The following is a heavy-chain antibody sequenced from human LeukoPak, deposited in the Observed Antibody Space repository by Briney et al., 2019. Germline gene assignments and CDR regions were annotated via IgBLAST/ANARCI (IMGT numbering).Heavy chain of an antibody. V-gene: IGHV4-34*01. J-gene: IGHJ5*02. D-gene: IGHD4-11*01. CDR2: ISHSGST. Sequence: PSETLSLTCAVYGGSFSGYYWSWIRQPPGKGLEWIGEISHSGSTNYNPSLKSRVTISVDSSKNQFSLKLSSVTAADTAVYYCARLGTVTTYNWFDPWGQGTLVTVSS. CDR1: GGSFSGYY. CDR3: ARLGTVTTYNWFDP.